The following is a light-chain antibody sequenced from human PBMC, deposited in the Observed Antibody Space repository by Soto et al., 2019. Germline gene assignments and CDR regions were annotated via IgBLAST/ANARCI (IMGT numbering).Light chain of an antibody. J-gene: IGKJ4*01. CDR2: AAS. CDR1: QGISRY. CDR3: QQLNTYPVT. V-gene: IGKV1-9*01. Sequence: IQLTQSPSSLSASVGDSVTITCRASQGISRYLSWYQQKPGRAPKLLISAASTLQSGVPARFSGSGSGTDFTRSITSLQPEDFATYYCQQLNTYPVTFGGGAKVDIK.